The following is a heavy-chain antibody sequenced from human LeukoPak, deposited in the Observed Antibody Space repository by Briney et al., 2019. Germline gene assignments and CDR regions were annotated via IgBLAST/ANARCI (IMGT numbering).Heavy chain of an antibody. J-gene: IGHJ4*02. CDR2: ISGSGGTT. Sequence: PGGSLRLSCAASGFTFSSYAMSWVRQAPGKGLEWVSTISGSGGTTYYADSVKGRFTISRDNSKSTLYLQMDSLRAEDTAVYYCATGSRVRGVIMTDYWGQGTLVTVSS. D-gene: IGHD3-10*01. CDR1: GFTFSSYA. CDR3: ATGSRVRGVIMTDY. V-gene: IGHV3-23*01.